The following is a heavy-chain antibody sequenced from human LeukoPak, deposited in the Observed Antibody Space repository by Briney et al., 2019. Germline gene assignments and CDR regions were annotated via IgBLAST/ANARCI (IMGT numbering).Heavy chain of an antibody. CDR1: GFTFSSYG. V-gene: IGHV3-30*18. J-gene: IGHJ6*02. Sequence: PGGSLRLSCAASGFTFSSYGMHWVRQAPGKGLEWMAVISYDGSNKYYADYMKGRFTISRDNSKNTVYLQMNSLRAEDTAVYYCAKEQKDYYGSGSYYRGMDVWGQGTTVTVSS. CDR3: AKEQKDYYGSGSYYRGMDV. D-gene: IGHD3-10*01. CDR2: ISYDGSNK.